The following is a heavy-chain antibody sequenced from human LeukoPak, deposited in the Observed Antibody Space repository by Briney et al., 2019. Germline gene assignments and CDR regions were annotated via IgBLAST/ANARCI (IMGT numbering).Heavy chain of an antibody. CDR3: TRVNGDYNGY. CDR2: ITSKAYGGTT. J-gene: IGHJ4*02. CDR1: GFTFGDYA. D-gene: IGHD4-17*01. Sequence: GGSLRLPCTASGFTFGDYAMSWVRQAPGKGLEWVGFITSKAYGGTTEYAASVKGRFTISRDDSKSIAYLQMNSLKTEDTAVYYCTRVNGDYNGYWGQGTLVTVSS. V-gene: IGHV3-49*04.